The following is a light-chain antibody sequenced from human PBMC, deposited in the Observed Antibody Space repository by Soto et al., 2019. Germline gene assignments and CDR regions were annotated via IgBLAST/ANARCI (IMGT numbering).Light chain of an antibody. CDR3: QSYDTSLRAWV. Sequence: QSVLTQPPSVSGAPGQRVTISCTGGSSNSGAGYDVHWYRQFPGTAPKLLVYGNNNRPSGISDRFSASKSGSSASLAITGLQAEDEADYYCQSYDTSLRAWVFGGGPKLTVL. CDR2: GNN. CDR1: SSNSGAGYD. V-gene: IGLV1-40*01. J-gene: IGLJ3*02.